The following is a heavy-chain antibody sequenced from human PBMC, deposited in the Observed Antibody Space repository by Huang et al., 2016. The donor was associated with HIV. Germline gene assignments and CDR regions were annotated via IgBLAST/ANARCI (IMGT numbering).Heavy chain of an antibody. CDR1: GGTFSSYA. V-gene: IGHV1-69*01. D-gene: IGHD1-1*01. J-gene: IGHJ2*01. CDR3: ARASGRIQLPGGYFDL. Sequence: QVQLVQSAAEVKKPGSSVKVSCEASGGTFSSYAISWVRQAPGQGVERMGGIIPIFGTTTYTQKFQGRVTITADESSSTAYMELRSLRSEDTAVYYCARASGRIQLPGGYFDLWGRGTLVTVSS. CDR2: IIPIFGTT.